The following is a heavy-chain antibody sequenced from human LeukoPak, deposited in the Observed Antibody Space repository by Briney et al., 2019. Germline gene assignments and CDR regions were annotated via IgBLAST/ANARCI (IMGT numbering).Heavy chain of an antibody. CDR1: GGSISSSSYY. CDR2: IYYSGST. D-gene: IGHD6-19*01. CDR3: ARDYSSGWYGGIDY. Sequence: PSETLSLTCTVSGGSISSSSYYWGWIRQPPGKGLEWIGSIYYSGSTYYNPSLKSRVTTSVDTSKNQFSLKLSSVTAADTAVYYCARDYSSGWYGGIDYWGQGTLVTVSS. J-gene: IGHJ4*02. V-gene: IGHV4-39*01.